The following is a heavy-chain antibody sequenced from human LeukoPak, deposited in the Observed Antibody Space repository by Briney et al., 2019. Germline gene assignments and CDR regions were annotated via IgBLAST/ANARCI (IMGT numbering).Heavy chain of an antibody. CDR3: AREGGGYCSGGSCYSSNGWYGGLNY. V-gene: IGHV1-18*01. D-gene: IGHD2-15*01. J-gene: IGHJ4*02. Sequence: ASVKVSCTASGYTFTSYGISWVRQAPGQGLEWMGWISTYNGHTNYARKVQGRVTMTTDTSTSTAYMELRSLRSDDTAVYYCAREGGGYCSGGSCYSSNGWYGGLNYWGQGTLVTVSS. CDR1: GYTFTSYG. CDR2: ISTYNGHT.